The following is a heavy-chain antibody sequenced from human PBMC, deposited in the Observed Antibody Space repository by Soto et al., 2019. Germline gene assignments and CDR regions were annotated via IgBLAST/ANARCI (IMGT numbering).Heavy chain of an antibody. D-gene: IGHD3-16*01. V-gene: IGHV5-51*01. CDR3: AIHVSDYAHYYYGMDV. CDR1: GYSFTSYW. Sequence: GESLKISCKGSGYSFTSYWIGWVRQMPGKGLEWMGIIYPGDSDTRYSPSFQGQVTISADKSISTAYLQWSSLKASDTAMYYCAIHVSDYAHYYYGMDVWGQGTTVTVSS. CDR2: IYPGDSDT. J-gene: IGHJ6*02.